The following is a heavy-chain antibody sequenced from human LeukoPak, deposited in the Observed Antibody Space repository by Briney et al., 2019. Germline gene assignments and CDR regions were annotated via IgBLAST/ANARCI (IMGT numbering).Heavy chain of an antibody. CDR1: GYNFAHN. CDR3: VVSIQAAAIPAFDS. D-gene: IGHD6-25*01. CDR2: INPKNGGT. Sequence: ASVKVSCKASGYNFAHNIHWVREAPGQGHEFMGWINPKNGGTKYAQNFQGRVTMTRDTSISTVYMELSSLGSDDTAVYYCVVSIQAAAIPAFDSWGQGTLVTVSS. J-gene: IGHJ4*02. V-gene: IGHV1-2*02.